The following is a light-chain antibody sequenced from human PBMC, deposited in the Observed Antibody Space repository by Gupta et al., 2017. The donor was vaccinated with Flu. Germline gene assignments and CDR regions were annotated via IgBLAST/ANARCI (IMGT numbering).Light chain of an antibody. Sequence: EIVLTQSPATLSVSPGERVTLSCRASHSVDTHVAWYQQKPGQPPRLLIYGASTRATGVPARISGSGSGTEFTLTISSLQSEDFAVYYCQQFTKWPQYTFGQGTKLETK. CDR1: HSVDTH. V-gene: IGKV3-15*01. J-gene: IGKJ2*01. CDR2: GAS. CDR3: QQFTKWPQYT.